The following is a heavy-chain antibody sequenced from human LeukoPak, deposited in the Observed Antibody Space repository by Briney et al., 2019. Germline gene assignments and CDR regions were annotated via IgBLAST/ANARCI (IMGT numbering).Heavy chain of an antibody. CDR2: IYHTGST. V-gene: IGHV4-4*02. Sequence: PSGTLSLTCGVSGGSISSSNWLSWVRQSPGKGLEWIGEIYHTGSTNYNPSLKSRVSISVDKSKNEFSLKLSSVTAADTAVYYCARVSMGRGVWFDPWGQGTLVTVSS. D-gene: IGHD3-10*01. CDR1: GGSISSSNW. CDR3: ARVSMGRGVWFDP. J-gene: IGHJ5*02.